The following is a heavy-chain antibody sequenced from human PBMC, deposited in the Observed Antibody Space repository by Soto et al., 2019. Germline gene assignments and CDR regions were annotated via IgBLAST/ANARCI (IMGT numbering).Heavy chain of an antibody. D-gene: IGHD3-22*01. CDR1: GYAFTSYG. Sequence: ASVTVSWKASGYAFTSYGISWVRQAPGQGLEWMGWISAYNGNTNYAQKLQGRVTMTTDTSTSTAYMELRSLRSYRTAVYFCATFSGWSGNWFHPWGQGTLVTVSS. V-gene: IGHV1-18*01. CDR3: ATFSGWSGNWFHP. J-gene: IGHJ5*02. CDR2: ISAYNGNT.